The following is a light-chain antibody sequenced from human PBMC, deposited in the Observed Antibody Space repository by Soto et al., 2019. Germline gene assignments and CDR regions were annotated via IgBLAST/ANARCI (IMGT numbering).Light chain of an antibody. CDR3: QQYGSAPLFT. J-gene: IGKJ3*01. V-gene: IGKV3-20*01. CDR1: QSVSSSY. Sequence: EIVLTQSTGTLSLSPGERATLSCRASQSVSSSYLAWYQQKPGQAPRLLIYGASRSATGMPDRFSGSGSGTDFTLTISRLEAEEFAVYYCQQYGSAPLFTFGPGTKVDIK. CDR2: GAS.